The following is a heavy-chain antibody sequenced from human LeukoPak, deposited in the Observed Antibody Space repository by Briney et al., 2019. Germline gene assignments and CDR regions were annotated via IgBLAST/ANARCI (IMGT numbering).Heavy chain of an antibody. J-gene: IGHJ4*02. Sequence: GGSLRLSCAASGFTFSSYAMSWVRQAPGKGLEWVSVIYSGGSTYYADSVKGRFTISRDNSKNTLYLQMNSLRAEDTAVYYCARVLVAVFDYWGQGTLVTVSS. V-gene: IGHV3-66*01. D-gene: IGHD3-22*01. CDR3: ARVLVAVFDY. CDR1: GFTFSSYA. CDR2: IYSGGST.